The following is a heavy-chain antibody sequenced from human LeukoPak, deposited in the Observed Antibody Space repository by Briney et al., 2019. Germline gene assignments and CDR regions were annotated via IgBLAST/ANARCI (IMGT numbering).Heavy chain of an antibody. CDR1: RFTFSSYA. CDR3: AKSIGRVWIDAFDI. CDR2: ISGSGGST. V-gene: IGHV3-23*01. J-gene: IGHJ3*02. Sequence: GGSLRLSCAASRFTFSSYAMSWVRQAPGKGLEWVSGISGSGGSTYYGGSVQGRFTISRDNSKNTLYLQMNSLRAEDTAIYYCAKSIGRVWIDAFDIWGQGTMVTVSS. D-gene: IGHD5-12*01.